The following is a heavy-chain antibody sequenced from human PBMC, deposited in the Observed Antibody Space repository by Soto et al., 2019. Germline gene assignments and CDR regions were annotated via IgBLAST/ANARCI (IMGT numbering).Heavy chain of an antibody. CDR1: GFIFSAYD. V-gene: IGHV3-13*01. Sequence: PGGSLRLSCAASGFIFSAYDMHWVRQATGKGLEWVSAIGTAGDTYYPGSVKGRFTVSRENAKNFLYLQMNSLTVGDTAVYYCARDGIGGTTFRGYLDYWGQGTLVTVSS. J-gene: IGHJ4*02. CDR3: ARDGIGGTTFRGYLDY. CDR2: IGTAGDT. D-gene: IGHD1-1*01.